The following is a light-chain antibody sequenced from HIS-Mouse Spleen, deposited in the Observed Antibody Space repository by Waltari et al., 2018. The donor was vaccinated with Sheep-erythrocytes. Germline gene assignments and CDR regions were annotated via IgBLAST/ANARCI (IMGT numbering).Light chain of an antibody. CDR1: SSDVGGYNY. CDR3: CSYAGSYNHV. V-gene: IGLV2-11*01. CDR2: DVS. J-gene: IGLJ1*01. Sequence: QSALTQPRSASGPPGQSVTISCTGPSSDVGGYNYVSWYQHHPGQAPKLMIYDVSKRPSGVPDRFSGSKSGNTASLTISGLQAEDEADYYCCSYAGSYNHVFATGTKVTVL.